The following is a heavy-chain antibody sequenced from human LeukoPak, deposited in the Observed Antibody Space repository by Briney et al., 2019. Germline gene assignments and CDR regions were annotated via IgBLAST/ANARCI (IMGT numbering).Heavy chain of an antibody. CDR2: IKQDGSEK. J-gene: IGHJ3*02. Sequence: PGGSLRLSCAASGSTFSSYWMSWVRQAPGKGPEWVANIKQDGSEKYYVDSVKGRFTISRDNAKNSLYLQMNSLRAEDTAVYYCARDGYSSGWYVGDAFDIWGQGTMVTVSS. CDR1: GSTFSSYW. CDR3: ARDGYSSGWYVGDAFDI. V-gene: IGHV3-7*01. D-gene: IGHD6-19*01.